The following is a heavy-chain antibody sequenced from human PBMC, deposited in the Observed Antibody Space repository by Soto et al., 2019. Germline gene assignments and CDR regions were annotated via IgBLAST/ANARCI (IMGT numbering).Heavy chain of an antibody. CDR3: ARDWVRGVRVRYYYGMDV. V-gene: IGHV1-69*08. J-gene: IGHJ6*02. Sequence: QVQLVQSGAEVKKPGSSVKVSCKASGGTFSSYTISWVRQAPGQGLEWMGRIIPILGIANYAQKFQGRVTIKADKATSTAYMELSSLRSEDTAVYYCARDWVRGVRVRYYYGMDVWGQGTTVTVSS. CDR1: GGTFSSYT. D-gene: IGHD3-10*01. CDR2: IIPILGIA.